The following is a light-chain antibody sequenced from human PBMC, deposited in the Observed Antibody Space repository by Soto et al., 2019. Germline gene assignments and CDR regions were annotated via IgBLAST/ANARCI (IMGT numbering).Light chain of an antibody. CDR2: SNN. J-gene: IGLJ2*01. V-gene: IGLV1-44*01. Sequence: QSVLTQPPSASGTPGQRVTISCSGSSSNIGGNTVNWYQQFPGTAPKLLIYSNNQRPSGVPDRFSGSRSGTSASLAISGLQSEDEADYYCGACDDGLNGGAFGGGTQLTVL. CDR1: SSNIGGNT. CDR3: GACDDGLNGGA.